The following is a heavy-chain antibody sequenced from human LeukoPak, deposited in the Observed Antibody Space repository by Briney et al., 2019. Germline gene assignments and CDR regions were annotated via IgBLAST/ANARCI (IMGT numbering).Heavy chain of an antibody. Sequence: ASVKVSCKVSGYTLTELSMHWVRQAPRKGLEWMGGFDPEDGETIYAQKFQGRVTMTEDTSTDTAYMELSSLRSEDTAVYYCGTILYSGSYYSFDYWGQGTLVTVSS. CDR1: GYTLTELS. CDR2: FDPEDGET. V-gene: IGHV1-24*01. D-gene: IGHD1-26*01. CDR3: GTILYSGSYYSFDY. J-gene: IGHJ4*02.